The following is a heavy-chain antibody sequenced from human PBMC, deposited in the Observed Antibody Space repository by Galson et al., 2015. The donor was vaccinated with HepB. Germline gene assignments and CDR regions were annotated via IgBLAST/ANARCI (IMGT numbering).Heavy chain of an antibody. Sequence: SLRLSCAASGFTVSSNYMSWVRQAPGKGQEWVSVIYSGGSTYYADSVKGRFTISRDNSKNTLYLQMNSLRAEDTAVYYCARERRTEYYDILTGYRDYYYYGMDVWGQGTTVTVSS. CDR2: IYSGGST. V-gene: IGHV3-66*01. D-gene: IGHD3-9*01. J-gene: IGHJ6*02. CDR1: GFTVSSNY. CDR3: ARERRTEYYDILTGYRDYYYYGMDV.